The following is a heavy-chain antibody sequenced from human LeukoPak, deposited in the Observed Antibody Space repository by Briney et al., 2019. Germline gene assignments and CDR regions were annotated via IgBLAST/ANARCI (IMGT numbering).Heavy chain of an antibody. CDR3: ARDKGDYDTSGSLFVF. CDR2: IKQDGSET. D-gene: IGHD3-22*01. Sequence: GGSLRLSCAASGFIFSKYWMSWVRQAPRKGLEWVANIKQDGSETYYVDSVKGRFTISRGNVKNSLYLQMNSLRAEDTAVYYCARDKGDYDTSGSLFVFGGQGTLVTVSS. V-gene: IGHV3-7*03. CDR1: GFIFSKYW. J-gene: IGHJ4*02.